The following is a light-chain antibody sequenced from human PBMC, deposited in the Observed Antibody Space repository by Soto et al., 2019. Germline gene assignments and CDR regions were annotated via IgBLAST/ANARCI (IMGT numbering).Light chain of an antibody. Sequence: EMVLTQSPVTLSWSPGQRATLSCRASQRLSASDIAWYQQKPGQAPKFLIYGVSSRATGIPDRFSGSGSGTDFTLTISRLEPEDFAVYNCQQYGSSPLITLGQGTRLEIK. V-gene: IGKV3-20*01. J-gene: IGKJ5*01. CDR2: GVS. CDR3: QQYGSSPLIT. CDR1: QRLSASD.